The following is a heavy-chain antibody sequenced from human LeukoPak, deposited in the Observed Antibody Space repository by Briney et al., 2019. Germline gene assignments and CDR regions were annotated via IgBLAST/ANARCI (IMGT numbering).Heavy chain of an antibody. Sequence: PSETLSLTCNVSGGSISSRSYHWSWLRQPPGKGLEWIETIYHSGSPYYNASSKIRPTISVDTSKSHSSLKLSSVTAAETAMYYCARYTGVNGYYFDYWGQGTLVTVSS. CDR3: ARYTGVNGYYFDY. CDR2: IYHSGSP. D-gene: IGHD2-8*01. J-gene: IGHJ4*02. V-gene: IGHV4-39*02. CDR1: GGSISSRSYH.